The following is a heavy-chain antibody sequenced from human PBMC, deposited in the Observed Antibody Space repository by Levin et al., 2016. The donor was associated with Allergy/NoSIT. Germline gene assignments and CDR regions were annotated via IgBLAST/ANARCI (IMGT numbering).Heavy chain of an antibody. Sequence: GGSLRLSCAASGFTFSSYAMYWVRQAPGKGLEWVSGISEGGRTYYADSVKGRFTISRDNSKNMMFLQLDSLRPEDTAVYYCASGGLYSSNSFHPWGQGALVTVSP. J-gene: IGHJ5*02. CDR2: ISEGGRT. CDR1: GFTFSSYA. CDR3: ASGGLYSSNSFHP. V-gene: IGHV3-23*01. D-gene: IGHD6-13*01.